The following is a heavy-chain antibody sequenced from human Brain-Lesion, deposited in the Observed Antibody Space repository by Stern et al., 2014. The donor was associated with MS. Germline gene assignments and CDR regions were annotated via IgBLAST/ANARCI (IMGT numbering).Heavy chain of an antibody. D-gene: IGHD5-12*01. CDR1: GGSISRSTYY. Sequence: VQLEESGPGLVKPSETLSLTCSVSGGSISRSTYYWGWIRQPPGKGLEWIGSIYYSGTTYSNPSLKSRVTIATPPTRFPRGLTSVTAADTAVYYCARHDGWLPHYWSQGTLVTVSS. J-gene: IGHJ4*02. V-gene: IGHV4-39*01. CDR2: IYYSGTT. CDR3: ARHDGWLPHY.